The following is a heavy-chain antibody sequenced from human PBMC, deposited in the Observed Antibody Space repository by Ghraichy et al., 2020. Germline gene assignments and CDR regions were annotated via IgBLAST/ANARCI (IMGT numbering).Heavy chain of an antibody. D-gene: IGHD3-10*01. CDR1: GFTVSSNY. Sequence: GGSLRLSCAASGFTVSSNYMSWVRQAPGKGLESVSVIYSGGGTYYADSVKGRFTISRDNSKNTLYLQMNSLRAEDTVVYYCARCGYFYGSGTKIFDSGMDVLGQGTKVTDS. CDR3: ARCGYFYGSGTKIFDSGMDV. V-gene: IGHV3-66*01. J-gene: IGHJ6*02. CDR2: IYSGGGT.